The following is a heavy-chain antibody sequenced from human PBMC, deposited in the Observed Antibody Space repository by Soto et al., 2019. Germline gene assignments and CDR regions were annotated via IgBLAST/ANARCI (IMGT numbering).Heavy chain of an antibody. CDR3: ARETSHIAEAGPNSDH. D-gene: IGHD6-13*01. V-gene: IGHV4-59*01. CDR1: GGPISSYY. Sequence: TLSLTCTVSGGPISSYYWSWIRQPPGKGLEWIGYIYYSGSTNYNPSLKSRVTISVDTSENQFSLKLTSVTAADTAVYYCARETSHIAEAGPNSDHWCEGTLVTVST. CDR2: IYYSGST. J-gene: IGHJ4*02.